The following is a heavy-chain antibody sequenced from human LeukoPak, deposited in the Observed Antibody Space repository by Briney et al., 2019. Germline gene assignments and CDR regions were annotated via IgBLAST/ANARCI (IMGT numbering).Heavy chain of an antibody. CDR3: AKDIGSSGYFDN. Sequence: PGGSLRLSCAVSGFPFKDYVMHWVRQAPGKGLEWVSLISGDGSSPYYADSVKGRFTISRDNSKKSLYLQINSLRIEDTALYYCAKDIGSSGYFDNWGQGTLVTVSS. V-gene: IGHV3-43*02. CDR1: GFPFKDYV. J-gene: IGHJ4*02. D-gene: IGHD6-19*01. CDR2: ISGDGSSP.